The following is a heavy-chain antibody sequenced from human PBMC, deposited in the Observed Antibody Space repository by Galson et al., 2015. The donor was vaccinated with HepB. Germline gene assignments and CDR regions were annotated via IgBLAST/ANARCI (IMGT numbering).Heavy chain of an antibody. CDR3: ARDHSSGRLPWFDP. CDR2: INPNSGGT. V-gene: IGHV1-2*02. J-gene: IGHJ5*02. CDR1: GYTFTGYY. Sequence: SVKVSCKASGYTFTGYYMHWVRQAPGQGLEWMGWINPNSGGTNYAQKFQGRVTMTRDTSISTAYMELSRLRSDDTAVYYCARDHSSGRLPWFDPWGQGTLVTVSS. D-gene: IGHD6-19*01.